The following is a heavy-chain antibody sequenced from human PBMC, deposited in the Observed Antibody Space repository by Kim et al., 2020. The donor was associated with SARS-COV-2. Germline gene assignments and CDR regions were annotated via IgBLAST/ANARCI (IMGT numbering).Heavy chain of an antibody. J-gene: IGHJ4*02. V-gene: IGHV3-66*01. CDR3: TINAHFDC. Sequence: GVTIYADSVKGRFTISRDNSKNVLFLQMNSLRVEDTAVYYCTINAHFDCWGQGTLVTVSS. CDR2: GVT.